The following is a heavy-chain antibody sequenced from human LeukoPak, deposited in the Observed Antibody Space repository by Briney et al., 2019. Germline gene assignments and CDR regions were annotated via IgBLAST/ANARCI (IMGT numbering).Heavy chain of an antibody. CDR2: IYPGDSDI. D-gene: IGHD3-22*01. J-gene: IGHJ4*02. CDR1: GYSFATYW. CDR3: ARLHPDDSSGYYYAY. Sequence: GESLKISCKGSGYSFATYWIGWVRQMPGKGLEWMGIIYPGDSDIRYSPSIQGQVSISADKSISTAYLQWSSLKASDTAMYYCARLHPDDSSGYYYAYWGQGTLVTVSS. V-gene: IGHV5-51*01.